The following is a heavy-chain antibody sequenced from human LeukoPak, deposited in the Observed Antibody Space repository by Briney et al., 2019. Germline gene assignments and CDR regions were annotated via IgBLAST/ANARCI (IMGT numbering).Heavy chain of an antibody. CDR3: ARYCSSTSCYTENAFDI. D-gene: IGHD2-2*02. CDR2: IYYSGST. J-gene: IGHJ3*02. Sequence: PSETLSLTCTVSGGSISSSSYYWGWIRQPPGKGLEWIGGIYYSGSTYYNPSLESRVTISVDTSKNQFSLKLSSVTAADTAVYYCARYCSSTSCYTENAFDIWGQGTMVTVSS. V-gene: IGHV4-39*07. CDR1: GGSISSSSYY.